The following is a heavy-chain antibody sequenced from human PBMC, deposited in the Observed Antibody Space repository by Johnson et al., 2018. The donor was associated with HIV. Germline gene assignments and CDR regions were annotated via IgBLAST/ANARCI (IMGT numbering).Heavy chain of an antibody. D-gene: IGHD4-17*01. CDR3: ARSTGAFDI. Sequence: QVQLVESGGGVVQPGRSVRLSCAASGLNFSDYGMHWVRQAPGKGLEWVAVISYDGSNKYYADSVKGRFTISRDNSKNTLYLQMNSLRAEDTAVYYCARSTGAFDIWGQGTMVTVSS. J-gene: IGHJ3*02. CDR2: ISYDGSNK. CDR1: GLNFSDYG. V-gene: IGHV3-30*03.